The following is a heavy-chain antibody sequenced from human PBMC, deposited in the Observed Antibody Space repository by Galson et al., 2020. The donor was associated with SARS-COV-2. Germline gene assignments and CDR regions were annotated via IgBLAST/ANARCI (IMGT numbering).Heavy chain of an antibody. V-gene: IGHV4-59*01. Sequence: SETLSLTCTVSGGSISTYYWSWIRQPPGKGLEWIGYMYYSGSSNFNPSLKSRVTISVDTSKNQVSLRLSSLTAADTALYYCARGRYCDSMWYFDLWGRGTLVTVSS. CDR3: ARGRYCDSMWYFDL. CDR1: GGSISTYY. D-gene: IGHD4-17*01. CDR2: MYYSGSS. J-gene: IGHJ2*01.